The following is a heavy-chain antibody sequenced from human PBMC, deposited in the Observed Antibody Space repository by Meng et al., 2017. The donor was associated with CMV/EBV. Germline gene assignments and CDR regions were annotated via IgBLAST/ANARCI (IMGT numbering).Heavy chain of an antibody. Sequence: LRLSCTVSGGSISSGDYYWSWIRQPPGKGLEWIGYIYYSGSTHYNPSLKSRVTISVDTSKNQFSLKLSSVTAADTAVYYCARDLDISEYYYYGMDVWGQGTTVTVSS. V-gene: IGHV4-30-4*08. CDR1: GGSISSGDYY. D-gene: IGHD2-2*03. CDR2: IYYSGST. CDR3: ARDLDISEYYYYGMDV. J-gene: IGHJ6*02.